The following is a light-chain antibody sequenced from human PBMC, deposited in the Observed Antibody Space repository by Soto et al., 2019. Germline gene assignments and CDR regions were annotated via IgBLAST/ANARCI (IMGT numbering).Light chain of an antibody. J-gene: IGKJ5*01. V-gene: IGKV3-11*01. CDR3: QQRYKWPPIT. CDR2: DTS. Sequence: EIVLTQSPATLSLSPGERATLSCRASESVVSYLAWYQQKPGQAPRLLIYDTSNRATGIPARFSGSGSGTDFTLTISSLEPEDFAVNYCQQRYKWPPITFGQGTRLEI. CDR1: ESVVSY.